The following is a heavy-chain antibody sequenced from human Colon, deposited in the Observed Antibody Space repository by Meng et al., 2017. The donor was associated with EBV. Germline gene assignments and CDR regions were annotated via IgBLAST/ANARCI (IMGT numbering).Heavy chain of an antibody. CDR2: ISTNTGNP. CDR3: GTLKYTSGFYGPAY. Sequence: QAQPVQVGSEFKKPGASVKVSWKASGYTFTRDSMNWVRQAPGQGLEWMGWISTNTGNPTYAQGFTGRFVFSVDTSVSTGYLQISSLKAEDTAVYYCGTLKYTSGFYGPAYWGQGALVTVSS. J-gene: IGHJ4*02. D-gene: IGHD6-19*01. V-gene: IGHV7-4-1*02. CDR1: GYTFTRDS.